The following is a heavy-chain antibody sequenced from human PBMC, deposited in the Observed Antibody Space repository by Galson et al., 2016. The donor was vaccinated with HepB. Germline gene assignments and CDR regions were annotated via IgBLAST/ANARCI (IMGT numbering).Heavy chain of an antibody. Sequence: SLRRSCAASGFTFNNYAMSWVRQALGKGLEWVSGVSRSGGHIFYADSVKGRFPISPDNSKNTSYLQMNSLRVEDTALYYCAKGYLAYCTSGGCDRDVGSAAWGQGTLVTVSS. CDR2: VSRSGGHI. D-gene: IGHD2-8*01. CDR1: GFTFNNYA. V-gene: IGHV3-23*01. CDR3: AKGYLAYCTSGGCDRDVGSAA. J-gene: IGHJ5*02.